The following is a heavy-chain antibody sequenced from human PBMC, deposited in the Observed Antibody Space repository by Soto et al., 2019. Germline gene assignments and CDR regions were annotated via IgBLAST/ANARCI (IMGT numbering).Heavy chain of an antibody. Sequence: SETLSLTCTVSGGSISSYYWSWIRQPPGKGLEWIGYINYSGSTNCNPSLKSRVTISVDTSKNQFALKLSSVTAADTAVYYCARLGGYYQAFDQWGQGSLVTVS. D-gene: IGHD3-22*01. J-gene: IGHJ4*02. CDR1: GGSISSYY. V-gene: IGHV4-59*08. CDR2: INYSGST. CDR3: ARLGGYYQAFDQ.